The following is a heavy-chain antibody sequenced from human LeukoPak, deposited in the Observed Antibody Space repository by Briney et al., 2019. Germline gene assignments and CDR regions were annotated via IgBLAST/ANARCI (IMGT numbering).Heavy chain of an antibody. CDR1: GYSSTNYW. CDR2: IYPDDSDT. J-gene: IGHJ3*02. D-gene: IGHD3-16*01. Sequence: GESLKISCKGSGYSSTNYWIAWVRQMPGKGLEWMGVIYPDDSDTRYSPSFQGQVTISADKSISTAYLQWSSLKASDTAMYYCARIWLRAFDIWGQGTMVTVSS. V-gene: IGHV5-51*01. CDR3: ARIWLRAFDI.